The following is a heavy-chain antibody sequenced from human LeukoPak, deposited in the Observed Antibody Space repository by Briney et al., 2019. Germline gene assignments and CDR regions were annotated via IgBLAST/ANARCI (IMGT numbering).Heavy chain of an antibody. V-gene: IGHV1-18*04. CDR2: ISTYNGNT. D-gene: IGHD1-26*01. CDR1: GYTFTSYG. J-gene: IGHJ4*02. Sequence: GASVKVSCKASGYTFTSYGISWVRQAPGQGLEWMGWISTYNGNTIYAQKFQDRVTMTTDTPTSAAYMELRSLRSDGTAVYYCARDSGISGSYYLGYWGQGTLVTVSS. CDR3: ARDSGISGSYYLGY.